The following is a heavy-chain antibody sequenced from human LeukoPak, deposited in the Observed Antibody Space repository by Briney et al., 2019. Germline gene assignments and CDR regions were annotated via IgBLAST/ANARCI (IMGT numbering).Heavy chain of an antibody. CDR3: ATRRWLLNGDYFDY. V-gene: IGHV1-24*01. J-gene: IGHJ4*02. Sequence: ASVKVSCKVSGYTLTELSTHWVRQAPGKGLEWMGGFDPEDGETIYAQKFQGRVTMTEDTSTDTAYMELSSLRSEDTAVYYCATRRWLLNGDYFDYWGQGTLVTVSS. D-gene: IGHD2-15*01. CDR2: FDPEDGET. CDR1: GYTLTELS.